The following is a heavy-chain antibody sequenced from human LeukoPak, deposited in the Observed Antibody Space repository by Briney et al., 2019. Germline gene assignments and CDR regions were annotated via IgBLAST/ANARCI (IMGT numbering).Heavy chain of an antibody. Sequence: GASVTVSCKASGGTFSSYAISWVRQAPGQGLEWMGGIIPIFGTANYAQKFQGRVTITADKSTSTAYMELSSLRSEDTAVYYCARGYCSGGSCYPFDYWGQGTLVTVSS. CDR3: ARGYCSGGSCYPFDY. J-gene: IGHJ4*02. CDR2: IIPIFGTA. V-gene: IGHV1-69*06. D-gene: IGHD2-15*01. CDR1: GGTFSSYA.